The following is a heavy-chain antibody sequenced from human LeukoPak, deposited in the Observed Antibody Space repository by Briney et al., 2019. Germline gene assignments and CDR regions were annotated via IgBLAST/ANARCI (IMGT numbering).Heavy chain of an antibody. Sequence: GGSLRLSCAASGFTFSSYAMSWVRQAPGKGLEWVSAISGSGGSTYYADSVKGRFTISRDNSKNTLYLQMNSLRAEDTAVYYCAKVGDFYGDYVGYFDYWGQGTLVTASS. D-gene: IGHD4-17*01. J-gene: IGHJ4*02. CDR2: ISGSGGST. CDR3: AKVGDFYGDYVGYFDY. V-gene: IGHV3-23*01. CDR1: GFTFSSYA.